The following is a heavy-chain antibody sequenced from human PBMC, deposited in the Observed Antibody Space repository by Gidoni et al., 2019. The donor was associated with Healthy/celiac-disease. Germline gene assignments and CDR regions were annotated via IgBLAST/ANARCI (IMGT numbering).Heavy chain of an antibody. CDR2: IYWDDDK. D-gene: IGHD6-13*01. CDR1: GFSPRTSGVG. Sequence: QITLKESGPTLVKPTQTLTLTCTFSGFSPRTSGVGVGWIRQPPGKALEWLALIYWDDDKRYSPSLKSRLTITKDTSKNQVVLTMTNMDPVDTATYYCAHTIAAAGTHYFDYWGQGTLVTVSS. J-gene: IGHJ4*02. V-gene: IGHV2-5*02. CDR3: AHTIAAAGTHYFDY.